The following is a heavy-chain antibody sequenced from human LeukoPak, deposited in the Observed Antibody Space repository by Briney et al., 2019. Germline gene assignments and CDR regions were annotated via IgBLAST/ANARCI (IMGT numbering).Heavy chain of an antibody. CDR3: AGEHNWNYIDY. D-gene: IGHD1-7*01. CDR2: IYTSGST. V-gene: IGHV4-61*02. CDR1: GGSISSGSYY. J-gene: IGHJ4*02. Sequence: SQTLSLTCTVSGGSISSGSYYWSWIRQPAGKGLEWIGRIYTSGSTNYNPSLKSRVTISVDTSKNQFSLKLSSVTAADTAVYYCAGEHNWNYIDYWGQGTLVTVSS.